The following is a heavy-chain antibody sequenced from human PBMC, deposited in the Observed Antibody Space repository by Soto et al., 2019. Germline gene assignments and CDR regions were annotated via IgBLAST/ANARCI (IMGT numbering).Heavy chain of an antibody. CDR3: AGRYCPNGVCYTNYYYYMDI. CDR2: ITPSGGNT. J-gene: IGHJ6*03. V-gene: IGHV3-23*01. Sequence: EVQLLESGGGLVQPGGSLRLSCAASGFSFSTYAMTWVRQAPGKGLEWVSTITPSGGNTYYADSVKVRFTITRDNSENTLYLHMNSLRAEDTAAYYCAGRYCPNGVCYTNYYYYMDIWGEGTTVTVSS. D-gene: IGHD2-8*01. CDR1: GFSFSTYA.